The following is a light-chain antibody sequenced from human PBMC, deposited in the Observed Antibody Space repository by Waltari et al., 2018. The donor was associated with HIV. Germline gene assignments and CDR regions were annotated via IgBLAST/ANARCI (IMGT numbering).Light chain of an antibody. V-gene: IGKV3-15*01. J-gene: IGKJ4*01. CDR1: QSVSSN. CDR3: QQYNNWPLT. Sequence: EIVMTQSPATLSVSQGERATLSCRASQSVSSNLAWYQQKPDQAPRLLIYGASTRATGIPARFSGSGSGTEFTLTISSLQSEDFAVYYCQQYNNWPLTFGGGTKVEIK. CDR2: GAS.